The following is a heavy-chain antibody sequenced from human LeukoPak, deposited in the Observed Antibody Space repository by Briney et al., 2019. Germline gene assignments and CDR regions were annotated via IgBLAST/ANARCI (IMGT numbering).Heavy chain of an antibody. J-gene: IGHJ6*03. Sequence: GGSLRLSCAASDLPVSINYMTWVRQAPGKGLEWVSVIYSGGTTYYADSVKGRFTISRDNSKNTLYLQMNSLRAEDTAVYYCARVGITMVRGGTSYYYYYYMDVWGKGTTVTISS. V-gene: IGHV3-53*01. CDR2: IYSGGTT. D-gene: IGHD3-10*01. CDR3: ARVGITMVRGGTSYYYYYYMDV. CDR1: DLPVSINY.